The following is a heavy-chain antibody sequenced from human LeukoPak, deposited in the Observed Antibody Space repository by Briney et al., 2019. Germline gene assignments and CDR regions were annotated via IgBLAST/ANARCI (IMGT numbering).Heavy chain of an antibody. V-gene: IGHV1-2*02. J-gene: IGHJ4*02. CDR2: INPNSGGT. D-gene: IGHD5-12*01. Sequence: GASVKVSCKASGYTFTGYYMHWVRQAPGQGLEWMGWINPNSGGTNYAQKLQGRVTMTRDTSISTAYMELSRLRSDDTAVYYCARSRGFHRTFDYWGQGTLVTVSS. CDR1: GYTFTGYY. CDR3: ARSRGFHRTFDY.